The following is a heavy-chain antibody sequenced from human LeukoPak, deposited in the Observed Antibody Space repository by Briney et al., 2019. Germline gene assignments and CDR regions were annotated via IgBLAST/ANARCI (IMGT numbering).Heavy chain of an antibody. CDR1: GGTFSSYA. V-gene: IGHV1-69*05. CDR3: ARAGVNDYGGKSLAFDI. J-gene: IGHJ3*02. CDR2: IIPIFGTA. Sequence: SVKVSCKASGGTFSSYAISWVRQAPGQGLEWMGRIIPIFGTANYAQKLQGRVTITTDESTSTAYMELSSLRSEDTAVYYCARAGVNDYGGKSLAFDIWGQGTMVTVSS. D-gene: IGHD4-23*01.